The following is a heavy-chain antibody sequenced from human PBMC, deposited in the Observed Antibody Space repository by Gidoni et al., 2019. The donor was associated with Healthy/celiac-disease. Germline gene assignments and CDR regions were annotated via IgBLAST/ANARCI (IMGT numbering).Heavy chain of an antibody. Sequence: EVQLVETGGGLIQPGGSLRPPCAASGLPVSSNYMSWVRPAPGKGLALVSVIYSGGSTYYADSGKGRFTIYRDNSKNTLYLQMNSLRAEDTAVYYWRAARGHYYYGMDVWGQGTTVTVSS. J-gene: IGHJ6*02. CDR1: GLPVSSNY. CDR3: RAARGHYYYGMDV. D-gene: IGHD6-6*01. CDR2: IYSGGST. V-gene: IGHV3-53*02.